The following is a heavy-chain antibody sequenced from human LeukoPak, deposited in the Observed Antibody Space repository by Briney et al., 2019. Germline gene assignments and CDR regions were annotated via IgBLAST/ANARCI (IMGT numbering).Heavy chain of an antibody. J-gene: IGHJ3*02. V-gene: IGHV3-64D*09. CDR2: ISSNGGST. CDR1: GFTFSNYA. Sequence: GGSLRLSCSASGFTFSNYAMHWVRQAPGKGLEYVSAISSNGGSTYYADSVKGRFTISRDNSKNTLYLQMSSLRAEDTALYYCVKVGTITVAGPFDIWGQGTMVTVSS. D-gene: IGHD6-19*01. CDR3: VKVGTITVAGPFDI.